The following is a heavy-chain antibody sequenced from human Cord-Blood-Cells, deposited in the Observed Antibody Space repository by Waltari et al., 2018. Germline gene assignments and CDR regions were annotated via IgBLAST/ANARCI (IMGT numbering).Heavy chain of an antibody. J-gene: IGHJ3*02. Sequence: EVQLVESGGGLVQPGRFLRLSCAASGFIFVDYAMHWVRQAPGKGLEWVSGISWNSGSIGYADSVKGRFTISRDNAKNSLYLQMNSLRAEDTALYYCAKDYGSSWYAFDIWGEGTMVTVSS. CDR2: ISWNSGSI. D-gene: IGHD6-13*01. CDR1: GFIFVDYA. V-gene: IGHV3-9*01. CDR3: AKDYGSSWYAFDI.